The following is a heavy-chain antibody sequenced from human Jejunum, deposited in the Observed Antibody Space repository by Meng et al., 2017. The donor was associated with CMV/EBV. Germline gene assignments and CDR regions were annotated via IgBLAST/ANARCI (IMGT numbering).Heavy chain of an antibody. J-gene: IGHJ4*02. CDR1: GGSCSTHQ. CDR2: FYSSYIY. Sequence: HVQLLESDPARATLSATLSPPCTVTGGSCSTHQWSCIRQSAGKGLALIGRFYSSYIYYYHSSLNSRLIISLDTSKNQFSLNLSSVTAADTAIDYCARGPGASTREGFDYWCLGTLVTVSS. CDR3: ARGPGASTREGFDY. V-gene: IGHV4-4*07. D-gene: IGHD1-26*01.